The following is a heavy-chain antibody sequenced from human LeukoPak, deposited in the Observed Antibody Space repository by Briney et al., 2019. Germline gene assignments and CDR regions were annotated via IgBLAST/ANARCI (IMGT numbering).Heavy chain of an antibody. CDR1: GFTVSSNS. CDR2: IYSDNT. Sequence: GGSLRLSCTVSGFTVSSNSMSWVRQAPGKGLEWVSFIYSDNTHYSDSVKGRFTISRDNSKNTLYLQMNSLRAEDTAVYYCAKDLDRIAVAQWAFDIWGQGTMVTVSS. D-gene: IGHD6-19*01. V-gene: IGHV3-66*03. CDR3: AKDLDRIAVAQWAFDI. J-gene: IGHJ3*02.